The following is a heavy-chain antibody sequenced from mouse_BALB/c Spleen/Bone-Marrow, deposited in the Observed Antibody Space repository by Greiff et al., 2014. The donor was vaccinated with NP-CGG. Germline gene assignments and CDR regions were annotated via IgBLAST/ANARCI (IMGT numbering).Heavy chain of an antibody. D-gene: IGHD1-1*01. J-gene: IGHJ2*01. CDR1: GFNIKDTY. CDR2: IDPANGNT. V-gene: IGHV14-3*02. Sequence: EVQVVESGAELVKPGASVKLSCTASGFNIKDTYMHWVKQRPEQGLEWIGRIDPANGNTKYDPKFQGKATITADTSSNTAYLQLSRLTSEDTTVYYGARYYYGSSRFDHWGQGTTLTVSS. CDR3: ARYYYGSSRFDH.